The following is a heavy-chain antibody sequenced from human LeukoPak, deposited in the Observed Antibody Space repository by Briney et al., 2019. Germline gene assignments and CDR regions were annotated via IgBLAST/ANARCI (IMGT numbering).Heavy chain of an antibody. D-gene: IGHD2-2*03. V-gene: IGHV3-33*01. CDR3: ARDWIDRSLDY. Sequence: GGSLRLSCAASGFTFSDYGIHWVRQAPGKGLEWVAVLSPHANYEYYADSVQGRFAISRDDSKNTVYLQMNSLRDEETAVYYCARDWIDRSLDYWGLGTLVTVSS. CDR2: LSPHANYE. CDR1: GFTFSDYG. J-gene: IGHJ4*02.